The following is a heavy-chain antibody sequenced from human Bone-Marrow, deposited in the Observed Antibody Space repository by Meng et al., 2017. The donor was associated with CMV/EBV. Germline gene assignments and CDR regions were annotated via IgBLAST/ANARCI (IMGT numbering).Heavy chain of an antibody. Sequence: GESLKISCAASGFTFSSYWMSWVRQAPGKGLEWVANIKQDGSEKYYVDSVKGRFTISRDNAKNSLYLQMNSLRAEDTAVYYCARDLRHQLLYGYYYGMVVWGQGTTVTSYS. D-gene: IGHD2-2*02. V-gene: IGHV3-7*01. CDR1: GFTFSSYW. CDR3: ARDLRHQLLYGYYYGMVV. J-gene: IGHJ6*01. CDR2: IKQDGSEK.